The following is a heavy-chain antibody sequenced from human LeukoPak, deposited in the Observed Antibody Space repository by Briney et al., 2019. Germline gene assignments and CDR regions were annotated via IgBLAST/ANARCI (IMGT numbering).Heavy chain of an antibody. D-gene: IGHD1-1*01. V-gene: IGHV3-48*01. CDR3: ARDPVFLEPRGYMDV. Sequence: PGGSLRLSCAASGFTFSSYSMNWVRQAPGKGLEWVSYISSSSSTIYYADSVKGRFTISRDNAKNLLYLQMNSLRAEDTAVYYCARDPVFLEPRGYMDVWGKGTTVTVSS. J-gene: IGHJ6*03. CDR1: GFTFSSYS. CDR2: ISSSSSTI.